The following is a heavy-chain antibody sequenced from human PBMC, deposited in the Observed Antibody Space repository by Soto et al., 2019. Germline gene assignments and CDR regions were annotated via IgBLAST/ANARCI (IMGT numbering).Heavy chain of an antibody. J-gene: IGHJ2*01. CDR3: ARGYSSGWYDESYWYFDL. V-gene: IGHV4-59*01. CDR2: IYYSGST. Sequence: QVQLQESGPGLVKPSETLSLTCTVSGGSISSYYWSWIRQPPGKGLEWIGYIYYSGSTSYNPSLKSRVTISVDTSKNQFSLKLSSVTAADTAVYYCARGYSSGWYDESYWYFDLWGRGTLVTVSS. D-gene: IGHD6-19*01. CDR1: GGSISSYY.